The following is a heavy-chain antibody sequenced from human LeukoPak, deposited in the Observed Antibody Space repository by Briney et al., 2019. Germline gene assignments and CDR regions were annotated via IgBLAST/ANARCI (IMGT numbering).Heavy chain of an antibody. V-gene: IGHV1-18*01. Sequence: ASVKVSCKASGYTFTSYGISWVRQAPGQGLEWMGWISAYNGNTNYAQKLQGRVTMTTDTSTSTAYMELRSLRSDDTAVYYYARDPGYSSSWDSFDTWGQGTMVTVSS. CDR1: GYTFTSYG. D-gene: IGHD6-13*01. CDR2: ISAYNGNT. J-gene: IGHJ3*02. CDR3: ARDPGYSSSWDSFDT.